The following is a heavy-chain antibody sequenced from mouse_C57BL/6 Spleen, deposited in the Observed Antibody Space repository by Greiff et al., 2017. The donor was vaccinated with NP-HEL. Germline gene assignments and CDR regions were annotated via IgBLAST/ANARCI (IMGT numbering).Heavy chain of an antibody. V-gene: IGHV3-6*01. CDR2: ISYDGSN. CDR3: AREEDCWDCAMDY. CDR1: GYSITSGYY. J-gene: IGHJ4*01. D-gene: IGHD4-1*01. Sequence: EVKLQESGPGLVKPSQSLSLTCSVTGYSITSGYYWNWIRQFPGNKLEWMGYISYDGSNNYNPSLKNRISITRDTSKNQFFLKLNSVTTEDTATYYCAREEDCWDCAMDYWGQGTSVTVSS.